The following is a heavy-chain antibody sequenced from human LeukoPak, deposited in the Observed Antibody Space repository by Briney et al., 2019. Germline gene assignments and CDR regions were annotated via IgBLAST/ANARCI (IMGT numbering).Heavy chain of an antibody. V-gene: IGHV3-48*02. CDR2: ISSRSSTI. CDR1: GFTFSHYS. D-gene: IGHD2-21*01. J-gene: IGHJ2*01. CDR3: ARDPRIQVPVVNLGAWCFDL. Sequence: GGSLRLSCAVSGFTFSHYSMNWVRQAPGKGLEWVSYISSRSSTIYYGDSVKGRFTISRDNAKNSLYLQMNNLRDEDTAVYYCARDPRIQVPVVNLGAWCFDLWGRGTLVAVSP.